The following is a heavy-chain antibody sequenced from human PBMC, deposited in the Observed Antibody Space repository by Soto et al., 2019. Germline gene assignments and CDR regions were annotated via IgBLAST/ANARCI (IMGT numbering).Heavy chain of an antibody. Sequence: WWSLRLSCTASVFTFNTHWMHWFRQAPGKGLVWVSRIYFDGITTNYADSVKGRLTVSRDNAKNTVYLHVNTLRDEDTAVYYCARGGTMGVDYWGQGTLVTVSS. CDR3: ARGGTMGVDY. D-gene: IGHD1-26*01. CDR2: IYFDGITT. J-gene: IGHJ4*02. CDR1: VFTFNTHW. V-gene: IGHV3-74*01.